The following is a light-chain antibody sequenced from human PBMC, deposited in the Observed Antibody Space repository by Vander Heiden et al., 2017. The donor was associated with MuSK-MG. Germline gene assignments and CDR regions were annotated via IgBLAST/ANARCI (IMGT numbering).Light chain of an antibody. CDR3: QQYYSTPRT. Sequence: DIVMTQSPDSLAVSLGERATINCKSSQSVLYSSNNKNYLAWYQQKPGQPPKLLICGASTRESGVPDRFSGSGSGTDFTLTISSLQAEDVAVYYCQQYYSTPRTFGQGTKVEIK. J-gene: IGKJ1*01. CDR1: QSVLYSSNNKNY. V-gene: IGKV4-1*01. CDR2: GAS.